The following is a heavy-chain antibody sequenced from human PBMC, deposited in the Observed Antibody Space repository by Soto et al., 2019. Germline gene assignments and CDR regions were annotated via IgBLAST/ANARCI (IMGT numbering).Heavy chain of an antibody. D-gene: IGHD6-13*01. CDR3: ARDLNRGIAASGIYGYNWFDP. V-gene: IGHV1-18*01. Sequence: QVQLVQSGAEVKKPGASVKVSCKASGYTFTSYGISWVRQAPGQGLEWMGWISAYNGNTNYAQKLQGRVTMTTDTSTSTASIELRSLRSDDTAVYYCARDLNRGIAASGIYGYNWFDPWGEGTLVTVSS. CDR1: GYTFTSYG. CDR2: ISAYNGNT. J-gene: IGHJ5*02.